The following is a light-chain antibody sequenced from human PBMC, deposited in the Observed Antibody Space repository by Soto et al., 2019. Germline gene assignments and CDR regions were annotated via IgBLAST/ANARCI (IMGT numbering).Light chain of an antibody. CDR3: QQRSNWP. J-gene: IGKJ5*01. V-gene: IGKV3-11*01. CDR2: DAS. CDR1: QSVSSY. Sequence: EIVLPQSPATLSLSPGERATLSCRASQSVSSYLAWYQQKPGQAPRLLIYDASNRATGIPARFSGSGSGTDFTLTISSLEPEDFAVYYCQQRSNWPFGQGTRLYIQ.